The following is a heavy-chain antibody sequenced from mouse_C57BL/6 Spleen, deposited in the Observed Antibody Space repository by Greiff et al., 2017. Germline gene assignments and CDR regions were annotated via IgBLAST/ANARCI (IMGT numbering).Heavy chain of an antibody. Sequence: QVQLQQPGAELVKPGASVKLSCKASGYTFTSYWMHWVKQRPGQGLEWIGMIHPNSGSTNYNEKFKSKATLTVDKSSSTAYMQLSSLTSEDSAVYYCARNGYGYYFDYWGQGTTLTVSS. V-gene: IGHV1-64*01. D-gene: IGHD1-2*01. CDR1: GYTFTSYW. J-gene: IGHJ2*01. CDR3: ARNGYGYYFDY. CDR2: IHPNSGST.